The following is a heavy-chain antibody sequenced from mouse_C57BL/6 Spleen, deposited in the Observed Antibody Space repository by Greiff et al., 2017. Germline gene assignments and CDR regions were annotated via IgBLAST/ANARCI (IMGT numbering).Heavy chain of an antibody. CDR3: AREKGGSGLDY. Sequence: EVKVVESGGGLVKPGGSLKLSCAASGFTFSSYAMSWVRQTPEKRLEWVATISDGGSYTYYPDNVKGRFTISRDNAKNNLYLQMSHLKSEDTAMYYCAREKGGSGLDYWGQGTTLTVSS. CDR2: ISDGGSYT. V-gene: IGHV5-4*01. D-gene: IGHD3-1*01. J-gene: IGHJ2*01. CDR1: GFTFSSYA.